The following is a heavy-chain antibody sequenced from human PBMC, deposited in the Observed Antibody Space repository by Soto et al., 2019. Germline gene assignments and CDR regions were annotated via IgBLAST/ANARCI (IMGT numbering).Heavy chain of an antibody. Sequence: QVQLVESGGGVVQPGRSLRLSCAASGFTFSSYGMHWVRQAPGKGLEWVAVIWYDGSNKYYADSVKGRFTISRDNSKNTLYLQMNSLRAEDTAVYYCARDVAGGYCSSTSCSYFDYWGQGTLVTVSS. CDR2: IWYDGSNK. CDR1: GFTFSSYG. D-gene: IGHD2-2*01. J-gene: IGHJ4*02. CDR3: ARDVAGGYCSSTSCSYFDY. V-gene: IGHV3-33*01.